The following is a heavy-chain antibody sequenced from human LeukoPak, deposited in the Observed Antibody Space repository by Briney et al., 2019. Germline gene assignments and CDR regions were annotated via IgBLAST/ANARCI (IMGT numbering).Heavy chain of an antibody. CDR1: GFTFSSYS. J-gene: IGHJ4*02. Sequence: PGGSLRLSCAASGFTFSSYSMNWVRQAPGKGLEWVSSISSSSSYIYYADSVKGRFTISRDNAKNSLYLQMNSLRAEDTAVYYCVRDRYDSSAAFDYWGQGTLVTVSS. CDR3: VRDRYDSSAAFDY. CDR2: ISSSSSYI. V-gene: IGHV3-21*01. D-gene: IGHD3-22*01.